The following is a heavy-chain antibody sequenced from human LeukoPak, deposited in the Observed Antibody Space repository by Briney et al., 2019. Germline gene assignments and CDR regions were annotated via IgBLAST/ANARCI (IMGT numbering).Heavy chain of an antibody. J-gene: IGHJ4*02. V-gene: IGHV1-46*01. CDR1: GYTLTSYY. D-gene: IGHD3-22*01. CDR3: ARDSGTYYYDSSGYPRIDY. Sequence: ASVKVSCKASGYTLTSYYMHWVRQAPGQGLEWMGIINPSAGSTSYAQRFQGRVTMTRDTSSSTAYMELRSLRSDDTAVYYCARDSGTYYYDSSGYPRIDYWGQGTLVTVSS. CDR2: INPSAGST.